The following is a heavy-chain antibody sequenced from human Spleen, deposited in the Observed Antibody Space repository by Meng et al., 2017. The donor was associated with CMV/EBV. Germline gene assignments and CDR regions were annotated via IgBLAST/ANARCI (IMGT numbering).Heavy chain of an antibody. CDR1: GGSISSGGYY. J-gene: IGHJ6*02. D-gene: IGHD3-3*01. V-gene: IGHV4-31*02. Sequence: SCTVSGGSISSGGYYWSWIRQHPGKGLEWIGYIYYSGSTYYNPSLKSRVTISVDTSKNQFSLKLSSVTAADTAVYYCARGGDFWSGYYTHYYYYGMDVWGQGTTVTVSS. CDR2: IYYSGST. CDR3: ARGGDFWSGYYTHYYYYGMDV.